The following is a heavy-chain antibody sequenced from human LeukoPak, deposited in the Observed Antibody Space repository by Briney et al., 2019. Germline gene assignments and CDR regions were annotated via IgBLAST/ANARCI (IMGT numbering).Heavy chain of an antibody. D-gene: IGHD7-27*01. CDR2: IRGSGSGSGSGM. V-gene: IGHV3-48*04. CDR3: ARDNNWGFDF. Sequence: GGSLRLSCAASGFTFSSYSMNWVRQAPGKGLEWVSNIRGSGSGSGSGMYYADSVKGRFTISRDNAKNSLYLQMSSLRAEDTAFYYCARDNNWGFDFWGQGALVTVSS. J-gene: IGHJ4*02. CDR1: GFTFSSYS.